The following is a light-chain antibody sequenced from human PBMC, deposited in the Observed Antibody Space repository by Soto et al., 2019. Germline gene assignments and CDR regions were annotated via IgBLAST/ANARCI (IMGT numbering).Light chain of an antibody. Sequence: DIQMTQSPSSLSASVGDRVTITCRASQGIRNDLGWYQQKPGKAPKRLIYAASSLQSGVPSRFSGSGSGTDFTLTISCLQSEDFATYYCQQYYSYWTFGQGTKVDIK. V-gene: IGKV1-17*01. CDR1: QGIRND. J-gene: IGKJ1*01. CDR3: QQYYSYWT. CDR2: AAS.